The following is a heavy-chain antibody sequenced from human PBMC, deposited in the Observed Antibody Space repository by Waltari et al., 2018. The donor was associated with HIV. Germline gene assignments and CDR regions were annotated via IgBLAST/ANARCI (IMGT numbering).Heavy chain of an antibody. CDR1: GFTFSSYS. CDR2: ISSSSTI. D-gene: IGHD1-26*01. J-gene: IGHJ4*02. V-gene: IGHV3-48*02. CDR3: ARGKATEAGLDY. Sequence: EVQLVESGGGLVQPGGSLRLSCAASGFTFSSYSRNWVRQAPGKGLEWVSYISSSSTIYYADSVKGRFTISRDNAKNSLYLQMNSLRDEDTAVYYCARGKATEAGLDYWGQGTLVTVSS.